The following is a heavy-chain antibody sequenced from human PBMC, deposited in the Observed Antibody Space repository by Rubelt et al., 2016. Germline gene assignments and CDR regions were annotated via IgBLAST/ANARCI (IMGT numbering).Heavy chain of an antibody. D-gene: IGHD6-6*01. J-gene: IGHJ5*02. Sequence: PNSGGTNSAQKFQGRVTMTRDTSISTAYMELSRLRSDDTAVYYCARAYSSSSGRFDPWGQGTLVTVSS. V-gene: IGHV1-2*02. CDR2: PNSGGT. CDR3: ARAYSSSSGRFDP.